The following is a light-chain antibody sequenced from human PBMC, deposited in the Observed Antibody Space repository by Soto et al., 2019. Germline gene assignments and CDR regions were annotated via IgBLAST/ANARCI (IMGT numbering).Light chain of an antibody. Sequence: EIVLTQSPGTLSLSPGERATLSCRASQSVSSNSLAWYQQKPGQAPRLLIYGASSRAIGIPDRFSGSGSGTDFTLTISRLEPEDFAVYYCQQYGSSLFTFGPGTKVDIK. CDR3: QQYGSSLFT. J-gene: IGKJ3*01. V-gene: IGKV3-20*01. CDR2: GAS. CDR1: QSVSSNS.